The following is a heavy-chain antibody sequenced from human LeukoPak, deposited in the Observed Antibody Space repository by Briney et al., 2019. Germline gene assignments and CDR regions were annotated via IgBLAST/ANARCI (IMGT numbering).Heavy chain of an antibody. D-gene: IGHD2-2*01. CDR2: ISSSSNYI. CDR3: ASSPSYCSSSSCYLPWYFDL. J-gene: IGHJ2*01. Sequence: GGSLRLSCAASGFTFRAYSMNWVRQAPGKGLEWVSSISSSSNYIYYADSVKGRFTISRDDAKNSLYLQMNSLRAEDTAVYYCASSPSYCSSSSCYLPWYFDLWGRGTLVSVSS. V-gene: IGHV3-21*01. CDR1: GFTFRAYS.